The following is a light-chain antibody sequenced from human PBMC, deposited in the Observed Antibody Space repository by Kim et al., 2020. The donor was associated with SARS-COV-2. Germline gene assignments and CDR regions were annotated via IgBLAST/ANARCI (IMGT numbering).Light chain of an antibody. V-gene: IGKV1-17*01. CDR1: QDIRND. Sequence: ASGGDRVTITCRSSQDIRNDLGWYQQNPGRAPKRLIYGASSLQSGVPSRFSGSGSGTEFTLTISSLQPEDFATYFCLQHNSYPITFGQGTRLEIK. J-gene: IGKJ5*01. CDR2: GAS. CDR3: LQHNSYPIT.